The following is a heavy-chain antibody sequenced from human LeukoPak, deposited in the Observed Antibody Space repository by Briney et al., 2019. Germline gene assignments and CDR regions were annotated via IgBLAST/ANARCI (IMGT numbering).Heavy chain of an antibody. D-gene: IGHD3-16*02. Sequence: ASVKVSCKASGYTFTGYYMHWVRQAPGQGLEWMGWINPNSGGTNYAQKFQGRVTMTRDTSISTAYMELSRLRSDDTAVYYCARDPTSDYDYVWGSYRYFDYWGQGTLVTVSS. V-gene: IGHV1-2*02. CDR3: ARDPTSDYDYVWGSYRYFDY. J-gene: IGHJ4*02. CDR1: GYTFTGYY. CDR2: INPNSGGT.